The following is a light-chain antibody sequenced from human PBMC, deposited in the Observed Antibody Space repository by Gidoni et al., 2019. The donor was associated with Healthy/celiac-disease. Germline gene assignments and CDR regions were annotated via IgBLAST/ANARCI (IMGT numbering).Light chain of an antibody. J-gene: IGKJ4*01. CDR2: DEY. CDR3: QQRSNWPRT. CDR1: QSVSSY. V-gene: IGKV3-11*01. Sequence: EIVFTQSPATLSLSPGERATLSCRASQSVSSYLAWYQQKPGQAPRLLIYDEYNRATGIPARFSGSGSGTDFTLTISSLEPEDFAVYYCQQRSNWPRTFGGGTKVEIK.